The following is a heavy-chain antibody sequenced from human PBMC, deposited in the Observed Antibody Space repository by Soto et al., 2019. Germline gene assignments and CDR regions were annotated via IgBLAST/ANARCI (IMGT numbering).Heavy chain of an antibody. CDR2: IYSGGSR. D-gene: IGHD3-10*01. J-gene: IGHJ3*02. CDR3: GLDGNNSGDNDTFDI. V-gene: IGHV3-53*01. CDR1: GFTFSSNY. Sequence: PGGSLRLSCAASGFTFSSNYMSWVRQAPGKGLEWVSVIYSGGSRYYADAVMRRRIIFSGNYKKTLYLLMISLRTDETAAYYCGLDGNNSGDNDTFDIWGQGTMVTVSS.